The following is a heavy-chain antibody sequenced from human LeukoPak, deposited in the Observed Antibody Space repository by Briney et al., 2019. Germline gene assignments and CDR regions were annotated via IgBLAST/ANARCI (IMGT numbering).Heavy chain of an antibody. Sequence: SETLSLTCAVYGGSFSGYYWSWIRQPPGKGLEWIGEINHSGSTNYNPSLKSRVTISVDTSMNQFSLKLSSVTAADTAVYYCARRPRYCSGGSCCLFDPWGQGTLVTVSS. CDR1: GGSFSGYY. CDR3: ARRPRYCSGGSCCLFDP. V-gene: IGHV4-34*01. D-gene: IGHD2-15*01. CDR2: INHSGST. J-gene: IGHJ5*02.